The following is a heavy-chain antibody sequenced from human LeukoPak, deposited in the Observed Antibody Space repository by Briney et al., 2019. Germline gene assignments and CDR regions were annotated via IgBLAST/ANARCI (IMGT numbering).Heavy chain of an antibody. D-gene: IGHD5-18*01. Sequence: GGSLRLSCAASGFTFDDYGMSWVRQAPGKGLEWVSGINWNGGSTGYADSVKGRFTISRDNAKNSLYLQMNSLRAEDTAVYYCAKVVQLWSPWVDYWGQGTLVTVSS. CDR1: GFTFDDYG. CDR2: INWNGGST. CDR3: AKVVQLWSPWVDY. J-gene: IGHJ4*02. V-gene: IGHV3-20*04.